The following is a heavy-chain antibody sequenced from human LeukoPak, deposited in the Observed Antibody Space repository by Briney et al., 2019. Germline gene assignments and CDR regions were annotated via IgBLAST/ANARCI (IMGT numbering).Heavy chain of an antibody. CDR1: GGSISSNY. D-gene: IGHD3-22*01. CDR2: IYFSGST. V-gene: IGHV4-59*01. J-gene: IGHJ3*02. Sequence: SETLFLTCTVSGGSISSNYWNWIRQPPGKGLEWIGNIYFSGSTNYNPSLKSRVTISVDTSKNQFSLKLSSVTAADTAVYYCASYYYDSSGYGAFHIWGQGTMVTVSS. CDR3: ASYYYDSSGYGAFHI.